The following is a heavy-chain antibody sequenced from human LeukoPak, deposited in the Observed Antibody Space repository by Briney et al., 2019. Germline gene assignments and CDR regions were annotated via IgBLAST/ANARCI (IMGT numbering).Heavy chain of an antibody. J-gene: IGHJ6*04. CDR3: ASVYSSSSRPDV. V-gene: IGHV3-33*01. D-gene: IGHD6-13*01. CDR1: GFTFSSYG. Sequence: PGGSLRLSCAASGFTFSSYGMHWVRQAPGKGLEWVAVIWYDGSNKYYADSVKGRFTISRDNSKNTLYLQMNSLRAEDTAVYYCASVYSSSSRPDVWGKGTTVTVSS. CDR2: IWYDGSNK.